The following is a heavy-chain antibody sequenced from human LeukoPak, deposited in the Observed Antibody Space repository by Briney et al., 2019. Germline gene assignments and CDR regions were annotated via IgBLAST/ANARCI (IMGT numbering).Heavy chain of an antibody. D-gene: IGHD3-3*01. CDR3: ARSLEWLFPNWFDP. V-gene: IGHV3-11*01. CDR2: ISSSGSTI. Sequence: PGGSLRLSCAASGCTFSDYYMSWIRQPPGKGLEWVSYISSSGSTIYYADSVKGRFTISRDNAKNSLYLQMNGLRAEDTAVYYCARSLEWLFPNWFDPWGQGTLVTVSS. J-gene: IGHJ5*02. CDR1: GCTFSDYY.